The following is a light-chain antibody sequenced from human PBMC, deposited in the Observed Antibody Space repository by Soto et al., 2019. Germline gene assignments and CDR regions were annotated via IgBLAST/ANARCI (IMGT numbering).Light chain of an antibody. CDR2: DST. V-gene: IGKV3-11*01. Sequence: VFTQSPATLSLSPGERATLSCRASQSIHTSLAWYQQKSGKPPRLVIYDSTLRANGVPDRLGGSGSGSEFTLTINSLEPEDFAVDNCHQRNVCPPITFGQGTRLEIK. CDR1: QSIHTS. CDR3: HQRNVCPPIT. J-gene: IGKJ5*01.